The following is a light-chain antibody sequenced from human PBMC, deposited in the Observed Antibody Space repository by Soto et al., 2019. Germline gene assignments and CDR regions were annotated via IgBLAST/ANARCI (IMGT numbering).Light chain of an antibody. J-gene: IGLJ1*01. CDR1: SSDVGGYNY. Sequence: QSALTQPASVSGSPGQLITISCTGTSSDVGGYNYVSWYQQHPGKAPKLMIYEVSNRPSGVSNRFSGSKSANTASLTISGLQAEDEADYFCSSYGSTSTRYVFGTGTKVTVL. CDR3: SSYGSTSTRYV. V-gene: IGLV2-14*01. CDR2: EVS.